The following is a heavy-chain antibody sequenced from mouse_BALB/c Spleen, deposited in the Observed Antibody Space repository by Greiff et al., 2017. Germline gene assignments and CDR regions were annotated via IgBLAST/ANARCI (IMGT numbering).Heavy chain of an antibody. CDR3: ARVDCGYWFAY. J-gene: IGHJ3*01. D-gene: IGHD1-2*01. CDR2: INPSNGRT. CDR1: GYTFTSYW. V-gene: IGHV1S81*02. Sequence: QVQLQQPGAELVKPGASVKLSCKASGYTFTSYWMHWVKQRPGQGLEWIGEINPSNGRTNYNEKFKSKATLTVDKSSSTAYMQLSSLTSEDSAVYYCARVDCGYWFAYWGQGTLVTVSA.